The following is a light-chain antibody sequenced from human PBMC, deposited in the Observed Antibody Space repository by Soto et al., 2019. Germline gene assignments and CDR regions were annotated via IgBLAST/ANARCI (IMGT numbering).Light chain of an antibody. CDR2: DAS. CDR3: QQRAYSIT. V-gene: IGKV3-11*01. J-gene: IGKJ5*01. Sequence: EIVLSQSRAALSLSPGESATLSCRASQSLSYHLAWYQQKPGQAPRLLIYDASHRATGIPVRFSGSGSGTDFTLTISSLEPEDFAVYYCQQRAYSITFGQGTRL. CDR1: QSLSYH.